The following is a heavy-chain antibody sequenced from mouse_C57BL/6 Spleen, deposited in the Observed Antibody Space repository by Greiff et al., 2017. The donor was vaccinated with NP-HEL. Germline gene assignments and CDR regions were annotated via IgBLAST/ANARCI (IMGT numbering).Heavy chain of an antibody. CDR2: IRSKSSNYAT. D-gene: IGHD1-1*01. CDR3: VRGGITTVVATNAMDY. Sequence: EVQLVESGGGLVQPKGSLKLSCAASGFTFNTYAMHWVRQAPGKGLEWVARIRSKSSNYATYYADSVKDRFTISRDDSQSMLYLQMNNLKTEDTAMYYCVRGGITTVVATNAMDYWGQGTLVTVSS. J-gene: IGHJ4*01. CDR1: GFTFNTYA. V-gene: IGHV10-3*01.